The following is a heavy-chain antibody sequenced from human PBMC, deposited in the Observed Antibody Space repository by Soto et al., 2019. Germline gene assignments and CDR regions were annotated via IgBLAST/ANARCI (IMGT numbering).Heavy chain of an antibody. Sequence: QVQLVQSGAEVKKPGSSVKVSCKASGGTFSSYAISWVRQAPGQGLEWMGGIIPIFGTANYAQKFQGRVTITADESTSTAYMELSSLRSEDTAVYYCARGRVSRGIIVDTYYYYGMDVWGQGPRSPSP. V-gene: IGHV1-69*01. J-gene: IGHJ6*02. CDR2: IIPIFGTA. CDR1: GGTFSSYA. CDR3: ARGRVSRGIIVDTYYYYGMDV. D-gene: IGHD5-18*01.